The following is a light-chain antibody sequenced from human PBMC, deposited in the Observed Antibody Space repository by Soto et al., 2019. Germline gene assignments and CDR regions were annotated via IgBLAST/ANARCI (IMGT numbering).Light chain of an antibody. Sequence: IVMTQSPGTLSLSPGERATLSCRANQTLNHKYLAWYQQKPGQAPRLLIYDASSRATGTPDRFSGTGSATDFTLTISRLETEDFAVYYCHQYYRTPRTFGQGTKVDIK. CDR3: HQYYRTPRT. CDR1: QTLNHKY. J-gene: IGKJ1*01. V-gene: IGKV3-20*01. CDR2: DAS.